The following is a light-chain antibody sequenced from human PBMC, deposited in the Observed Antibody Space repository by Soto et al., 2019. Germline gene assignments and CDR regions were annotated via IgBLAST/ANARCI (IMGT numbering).Light chain of an antibody. CDR3: QYYDNWRLS. Sequence: EIVMTQSPATLSVSPGDRATLSCRASQSVSSIAWYQQKPGQPPRLLIYGASRRATNIPARFSGSGSDTEFTLTISTLQSEDFAVYYCQYYDNWRLSFGGGTTVEIK. CDR2: GAS. CDR1: QSVSS. V-gene: IGKV3-15*01. J-gene: IGKJ4*01.